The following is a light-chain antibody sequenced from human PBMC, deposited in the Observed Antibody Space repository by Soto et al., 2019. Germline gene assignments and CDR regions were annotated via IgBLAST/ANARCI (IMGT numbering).Light chain of an antibody. Sequence: EIVLTQSPGTLSLSPGERATLSCRASQSVSSSHLAWYQQKRGQAPRLLIYDASNRATGIPARFSGSGSGTDFTLTISSLEPEDFAVYYCQHRMNWPLTFGQGTRLEIK. CDR1: QSVSSSH. J-gene: IGKJ5*01. V-gene: IGKV3D-20*02. CDR2: DAS. CDR3: QHRMNWPLT.